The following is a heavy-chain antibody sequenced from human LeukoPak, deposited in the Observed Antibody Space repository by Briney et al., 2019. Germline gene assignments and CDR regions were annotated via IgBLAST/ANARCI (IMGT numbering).Heavy chain of an antibody. D-gene: IGHD4-17*01. V-gene: IGHV3-7*01. CDR3: ARDSSPTVTTTDDY. Sequence: GGSLRLSCITSGFTFSSYWMSWVRQAPGKGLEWVANIKPDGSERYYVDSVKGRFTISRDNAKNSLYLQMNSLRAEDTAVYYCARDSSPTVTTTDDYWAQGTLVTVSS. CDR2: IKPDGSER. CDR1: GFTFSSYW. J-gene: IGHJ4*02.